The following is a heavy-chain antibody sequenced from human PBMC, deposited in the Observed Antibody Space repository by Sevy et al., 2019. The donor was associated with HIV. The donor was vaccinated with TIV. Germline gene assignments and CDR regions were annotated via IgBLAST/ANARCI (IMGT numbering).Heavy chain of an antibody. Sequence: GGSLRLSCTASGFNFNNYWMHWVRQVPGKGLVWVSRINSDGYSINYADFGKGRFTISRDNAKNTLYVQMNSLRAEDTAVYFCARGSRGTMGVWGQGTTVTVSS. J-gene: IGHJ6*02. D-gene: IGHD1-1*01. V-gene: IGHV3-74*01. CDR2: INSDGYSI. CDR1: GFNFNNYW. CDR3: ARGSRGTMGV.